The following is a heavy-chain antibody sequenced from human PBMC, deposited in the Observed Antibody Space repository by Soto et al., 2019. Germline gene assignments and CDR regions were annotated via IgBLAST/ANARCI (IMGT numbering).Heavy chain of an antibody. CDR2: VNPILRMS. Sequence: QVQLVQSGAELKKPGSSVKVSCKASGDTFSFYTINWVRQAPGLGLEWMGRVNPILRMSNYAQKFQGRVKMTADKSTSTAYMELRSLRSEDTAFYYCATSYGSGYRAFDYWGQGALVTVSS. D-gene: IGHD3-10*01. CDR1: GDTFSFYT. V-gene: IGHV1-69*02. J-gene: IGHJ4*02. CDR3: ATSYGSGYRAFDY.